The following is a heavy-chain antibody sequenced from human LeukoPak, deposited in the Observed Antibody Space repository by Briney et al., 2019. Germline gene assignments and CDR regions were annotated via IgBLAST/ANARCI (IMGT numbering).Heavy chain of an antibody. J-gene: IGHJ4*02. Sequence: ASVKVSCKASGYTFTSYGISWVRQAPGQGLEWMGWISAYNGNTNYAQKLQGRATMTTDTSTSTAYMELRSLRSDDTAVYYCARDAVRAAAAPPFDYWGQGTLVTVSS. D-gene: IGHD6-13*01. V-gene: IGHV1-18*01. CDR1: GYTFTSYG. CDR3: ARDAVRAAAAPPFDY. CDR2: ISAYNGNT.